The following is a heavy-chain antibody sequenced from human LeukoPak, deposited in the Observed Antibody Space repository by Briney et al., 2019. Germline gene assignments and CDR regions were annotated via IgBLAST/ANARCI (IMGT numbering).Heavy chain of an antibody. Sequence: SQTLSLTCAISGDSISSNSAAWTWIRQSPSRGLEWLVRTYYRSKWYTEYAVSLKSRISINPDTAKNQLSLQLNSVTPEDTAVYYCARVSGTSWLDYWGQGTLVTVSS. D-gene: IGHD6-13*01. J-gene: IGHJ4*02. V-gene: IGHV6-1*01. CDR1: GDSISSNSAA. CDR2: TYYRSKWYT. CDR3: ARVSGTSWLDY.